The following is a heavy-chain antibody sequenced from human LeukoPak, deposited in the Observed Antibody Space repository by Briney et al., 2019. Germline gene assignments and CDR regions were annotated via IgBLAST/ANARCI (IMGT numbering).Heavy chain of an antibody. CDR2: INPNSGGT. V-gene: IGHV1-2*02. J-gene: IGHJ4*02. CDR3: ARWGYYYDSSGYYRRSNYFDY. Sequence: GASVKVSCKASGYTFTGYYMHWVRQAPGQGLEWMGWINPNSGGTNYAQKFQGRVTMTRDTSISTAYMELSRLRSDDTAVYYCARWGYYYDSSGYYRRSNYFDYWGQGTLVTVS. D-gene: IGHD3-22*01. CDR1: GYTFTGYY.